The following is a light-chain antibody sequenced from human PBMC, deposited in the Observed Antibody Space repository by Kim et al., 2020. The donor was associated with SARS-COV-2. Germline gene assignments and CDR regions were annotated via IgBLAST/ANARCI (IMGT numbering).Light chain of an antibody. CDR2: GAS. V-gene: IGKV3-20*01. CDR1: QSVSSSY. CDR3: QQYGSSPET. J-gene: IGKJ1*01. Sequence: EIVLTQSPGTLSLSPGERATLSCRASQSVSSSYLAWYQQKPGQAPRLLIYGASSRATGIPDRFSGSGSGTDFTLTISRLEPEEFAVYYCQQYGSSPETFAQGTKVDIK.